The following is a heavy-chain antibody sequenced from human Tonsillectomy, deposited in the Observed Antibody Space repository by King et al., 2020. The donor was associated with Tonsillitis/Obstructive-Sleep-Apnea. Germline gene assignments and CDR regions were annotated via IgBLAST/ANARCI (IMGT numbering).Heavy chain of an antibody. Sequence: QLQESGPGLVKPSETLSLTCTVSGGSISSSSYYWGWIRQPPGQGLEWIGSIYYSGSTYYNPSLKSRVTISVDTSKNQFSLKLSSVTAADTAVYYCASNTYYDFWSGYSYYFDYWGQGTLVTVSS. J-gene: IGHJ4*02. D-gene: IGHD3-3*01. CDR2: IYYSGST. V-gene: IGHV4-39*01. CDR3: ASNTYYDFWSGYSYYFDY. CDR1: GGSISSSSYY.